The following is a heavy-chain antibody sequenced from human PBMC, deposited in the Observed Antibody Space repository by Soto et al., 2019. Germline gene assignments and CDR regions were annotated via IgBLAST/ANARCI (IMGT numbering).Heavy chain of an antibody. CDR3: ARGRTYYDILTGYTNYWFDP. CDR1: GYTFTSYD. D-gene: IGHD3-9*01. Sequence: ASVKVSCKASGYTFTSYDINWVRQATGQGLEWMGWMNPNSGNTGYAQKFQGRVTMTRNTSISTAYMELSSLRSEDTAVYYCARGRTYYDILTGYTNYWFDPWGQGTLVTVSS. CDR2: MNPNSGNT. V-gene: IGHV1-8*01. J-gene: IGHJ5*02.